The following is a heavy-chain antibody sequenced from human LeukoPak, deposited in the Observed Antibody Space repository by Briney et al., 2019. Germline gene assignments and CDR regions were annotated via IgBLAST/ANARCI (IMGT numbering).Heavy chain of an antibody. D-gene: IGHD1-26*01. CDR1: GFTFSSYS. CDR3: AKDQYSGSSYYFDY. V-gene: IGHV3-23*01. Sequence: GGSLRLSCAASGFTFSSYSMNWVRQAPGKGLEWVSAISGSGGSTYYADSVKGRFTISRDNSKNTLYLQMNSLRAEDTAVYYCAKDQYSGSSYYFDYWGQGTLVTVSS. J-gene: IGHJ4*02. CDR2: ISGSGGST.